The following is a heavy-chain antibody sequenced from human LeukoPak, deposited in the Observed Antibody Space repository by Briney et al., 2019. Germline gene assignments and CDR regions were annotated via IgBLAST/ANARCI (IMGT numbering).Heavy chain of an antibody. Sequence: KPSETLSLTCAVYGGSFSGYYWSWIRQPPGKGLEWIGEINHSGSTNYNPSLKSRVTISVDTSKNQFSLKLSSVTAADTAVYYCARRGRHSYGCDYWGQGTLVTVSS. CDR1: GGSFSGYY. CDR3: ARRGRHSYGCDY. D-gene: IGHD5-18*01. CDR2: INHSGST. J-gene: IGHJ4*02. V-gene: IGHV4-34*01.